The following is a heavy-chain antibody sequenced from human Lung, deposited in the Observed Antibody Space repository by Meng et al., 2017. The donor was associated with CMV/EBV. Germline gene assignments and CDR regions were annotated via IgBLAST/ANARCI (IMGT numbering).Heavy chain of an antibody. Sequence: GGSLRLSXAASGFTFSSYAMHWVRQAPGKGLEWVAVISYDGSNKYYADSVKGRFTISRDNSKNTLYLQMNSLRAEDTAVYYCARDWNVVVPAATYYYYGIDVWGQGTMVTVSS. D-gene: IGHD2-2*01. V-gene: IGHV3-30-3*01. CDR3: ARDWNVVVPAATYYYYGIDV. J-gene: IGHJ6*02. CDR1: GFTFSSYA. CDR2: ISYDGSNK.